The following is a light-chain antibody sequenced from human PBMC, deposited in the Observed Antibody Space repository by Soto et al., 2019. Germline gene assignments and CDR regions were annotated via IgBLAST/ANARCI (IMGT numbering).Light chain of an antibody. V-gene: IGLV2-14*01. CDR3: SSYISVSSPVV. Sequence: QSAMTQPASLSGSPGQSITISCTGTSSDVGYYTYVSWYQHHPGKAPKVIIYEVSNRPSGVSYRFSGSKSGNTASLTISGLQAEDEADYYCSSYISVSSPVVFGGGTTLTV. CDR1: SSDVGYYTY. CDR2: EVS. J-gene: IGLJ2*01.